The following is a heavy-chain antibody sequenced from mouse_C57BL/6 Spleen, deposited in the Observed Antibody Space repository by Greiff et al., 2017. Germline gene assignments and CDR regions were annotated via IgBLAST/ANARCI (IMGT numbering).Heavy chain of an antibody. CDR1: GYTFTSYW. J-gene: IGHJ1*03. Sequence: VKLVESGAELAKPGASVKLSCKASGYTFTSYWMHWVKQRPGQGLEWIGYINPSSGYTKYNQKFKDKATLTADKSSSTAYMQLSSLTYEDSAVYYCASHYYGSSSYWYFDVWGTGTTVTVSS. CDR3: ASHYYGSSSYWYFDV. D-gene: IGHD1-1*01. CDR2: INPSSGYT. V-gene: IGHV1-7*01.